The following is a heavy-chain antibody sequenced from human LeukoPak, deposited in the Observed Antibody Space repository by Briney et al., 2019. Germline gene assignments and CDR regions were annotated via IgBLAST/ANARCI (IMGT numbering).Heavy chain of an antibody. CDR1: GYTFTSYY. J-gene: IGHJ6*03. V-gene: IGHV1-46*01. CDR2: INPSGGST. D-gene: IGHD3-10*01. CDR3: ARGPSITMVRGGQWYYYMDV. Sequence: ASVKVSCKASGYTFTSYYIHWVRQAPGQGLEWMGLINPSGGSTNYAQKCQARVTVTRDTSTTTVYMELSSLRSEDTAVYYCARGPSITMVRGGQWYYYMDVWGKGTTVTISS.